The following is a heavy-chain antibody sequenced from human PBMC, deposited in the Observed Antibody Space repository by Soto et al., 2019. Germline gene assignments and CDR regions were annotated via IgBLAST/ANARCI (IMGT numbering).Heavy chain of an antibody. V-gene: IGHV1-69*13. CDR2: IIPMFGTP. CDR1: GVTFNRQD. CDR3: ATSEWRDGSSFDY. J-gene: IGHJ4*02. D-gene: IGHD2-8*01. Sequence: SVKVSCKASGVTFNRQDMRWVRQAPGQGLEWMGGIIPMFGTPHYAEKFQDRVTITADESTGTAYLELSSLTSEDTAVYYCATSEWRDGSSFDYWGQGTLVPVSS.